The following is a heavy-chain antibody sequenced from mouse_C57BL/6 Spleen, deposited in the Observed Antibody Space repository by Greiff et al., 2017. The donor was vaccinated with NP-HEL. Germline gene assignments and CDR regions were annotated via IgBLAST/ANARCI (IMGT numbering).Heavy chain of an antibody. J-gene: IGHJ4*01. D-gene: IGHD1-1*01. CDR1: GYTFTDYE. V-gene: IGHV1-15*01. CDR3: TRGVGAMDY. Sequence: QVQLQQSGAELVRPGASVTLSCKASGYTFTDYEMHWVKQTPVHGLEWIGAIDPETGGTAYNQKFKGKAILTADKSSSTAYMELRSLTSEDSTVYYCTRGVGAMDYWGQGTSVTVSS. CDR2: IDPETGGT.